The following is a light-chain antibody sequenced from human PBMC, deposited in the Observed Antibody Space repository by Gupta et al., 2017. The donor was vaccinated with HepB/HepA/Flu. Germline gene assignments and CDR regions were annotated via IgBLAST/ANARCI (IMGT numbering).Light chain of an antibody. CDR3: QQNKNWPPLT. J-gene: IGKJ4*01. V-gene: IGKV3-15*01. Sequence: EIVMTQSPATLSVSPGERVTLSCRASQSIRDNLAWYQQRPGQAPRLIVYGASMRDPGITARFVGSGYGKEFPLSIDSRQSEDFGVYFCQQNKNWPPLTFVGGTKV. CDR2: GAS. CDR1: QSIRDN.